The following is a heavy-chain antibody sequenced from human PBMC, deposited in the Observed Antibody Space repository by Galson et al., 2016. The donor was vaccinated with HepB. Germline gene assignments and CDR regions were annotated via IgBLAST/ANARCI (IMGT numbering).Heavy chain of an antibody. Sequence: SLRLSCAASGFTFSDYAMHWVRQPPGKGLEWVASVWHDGIQKFYAASVKGRFTISRDNSKNTVPLQMNSLRAVDTVGYNCARDASGSRADFDDWGQGSPVTVSS. CDR2: VWHDGIQK. J-gene: IGHJ4*02. V-gene: IGHV3-33*01. CDR1: GFTFSDYA. D-gene: IGHD3-10*01. CDR3: ARDASGSRADFDD.